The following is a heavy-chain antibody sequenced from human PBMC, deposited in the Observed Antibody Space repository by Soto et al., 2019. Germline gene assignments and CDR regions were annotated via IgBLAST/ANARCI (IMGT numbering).Heavy chain of an antibody. V-gene: IGHV3-30*04. CDR2: ISYDGSNT. D-gene: IGHD6-19*01. J-gene: IGHJ4*02. CDR1: GFSLSTYD. CDR3: ARDPSASAVAGYFDF. Sequence: GXSLRLSCAASGFSLSTYDLHWFRQAPVNGLEWVAIISYDGSNTYYADSVKGRFSISRDNSKNTLYLQVNSLSLRREDTAVYYCARDPSASAVAGYFDFWGQGTLVTVPQ.